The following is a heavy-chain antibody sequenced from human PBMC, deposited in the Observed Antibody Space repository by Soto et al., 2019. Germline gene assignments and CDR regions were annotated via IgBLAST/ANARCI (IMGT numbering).Heavy chain of an antibody. D-gene: IGHD3-10*01. Sequence: SETLSLTCTVSGGSISSSSYYWGWIRQPPGKGLEWIGSIYYSGSTYYNPSLKSRVTISVDTSKNQFSLKLSSVTAADTAVYYCARRGSGSYSDYWGQGTLVTVSS. CDR1: GGSISSSSYY. J-gene: IGHJ4*02. CDR3: ARRGSGSYSDY. V-gene: IGHV4-39*01. CDR2: IYYSGST.